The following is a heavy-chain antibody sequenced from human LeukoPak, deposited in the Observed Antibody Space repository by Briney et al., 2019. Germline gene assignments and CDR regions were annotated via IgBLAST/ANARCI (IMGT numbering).Heavy chain of an antibody. D-gene: IGHD5-12*01. CDR1: GGSISSGSYY. J-gene: IGHJ6*03. CDR2: IYTSGST. CDR3: AGFSGYAFYYYYMDV. V-gene: IGHV4-61*02. Sequence: SETLSLTCTVSGGSISSGSYYWSWIRQPAGKGLEWIGRIYTSGSTNYNPSLKSRVTISVDTSKNQFSLTLSSVTAADTAVYYCAGFSGYAFYYYYMDVWGKGTTVTVSS.